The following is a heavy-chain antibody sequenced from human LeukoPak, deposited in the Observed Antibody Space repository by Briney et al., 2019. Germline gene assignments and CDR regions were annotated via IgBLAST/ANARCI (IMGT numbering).Heavy chain of an antibody. CDR3: ARDGVNPDYYYYYGMDV. Sequence: GGSLRLSCAASGFTVSSNYMSWVRQAPGKGLEWVSVIYSGGSTYYADFVKGRFTISRDNSKNTLYLQMNSLRAEDTAVYYCARDGVNPDYYYYYGMDVWGQGTTVTVSS. V-gene: IGHV3-66*01. CDR2: IYSGGST. CDR1: GFTVSSNY. D-gene: IGHD1-14*01. J-gene: IGHJ6*02.